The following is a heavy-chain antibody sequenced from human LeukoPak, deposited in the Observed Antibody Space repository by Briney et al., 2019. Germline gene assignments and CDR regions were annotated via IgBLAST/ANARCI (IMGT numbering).Heavy chain of an antibody. D-gene: IGHD4-17*01. CDR3: ARDETVTTLISYYYYGMDV. Sequence: PGGSLRLSWAASGFTFGSYWMTWVRQAPGKGLEWVASIEDDGSRKNYGDSVKGRFTISRDNAKNSLYLQMNSLRAEDTAVYYCARDETVTTLISYYYYGMDVWGQGTTVTVSS. J-gene: IGHJ6*02. CDR1: GFTFGSYW. V-gene: IGHV3-7*01. CDR2: IEDDGSRK.